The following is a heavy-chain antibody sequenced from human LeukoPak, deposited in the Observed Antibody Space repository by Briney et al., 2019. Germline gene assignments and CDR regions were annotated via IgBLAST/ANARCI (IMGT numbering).Heavy chain of an antibody. D-gene: IGHD3-16*01. V-gene: IGHV4-31*03. Sequence: SETLPLTCTVSGGSISSGGYYWTWIRQHPGKGLEWIGYIYYRGSTYYNPSLKSRVTISVDTSKNQFSLKLSFVTAADTALYYCAREVIDPDGGGFYFYYMDVWGKGTTVTVSS. CDR3: AREVIDPDGGGFYFYYMDV. CDR1: GGSISSGGYY. CDR2: IYYRGST. J-gene: IGHJ6*03.